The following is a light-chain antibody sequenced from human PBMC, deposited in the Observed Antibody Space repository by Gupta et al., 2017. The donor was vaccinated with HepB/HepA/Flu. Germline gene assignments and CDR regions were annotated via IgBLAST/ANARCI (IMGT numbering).Light chain of an antibody. Sequence: QSALTQPASVSASPGQSITISCTGTSSDVGRYNYVSWYQQHPGKASKLIIYDVSHRPSWVSNRFSGSKSGNTASLTISGLQPEDEAEYSCSSYTTSSSVVFGGGTELTVL. J-gene: IGLJ2*01. CDR1: SSDVGRYNY. CDR3: SSYTTSSSVV. CDR2: DVS. V-gene: IGLV2-14*01.